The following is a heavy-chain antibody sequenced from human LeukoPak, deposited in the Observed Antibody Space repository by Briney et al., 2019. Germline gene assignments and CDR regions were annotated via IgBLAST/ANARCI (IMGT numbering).Heavy chain of an antibody. CDR3: ARCIDF. Sequence: PSETLSLTCTVSGDSISSDIYSWNWIRQPPGKGLEWIGYIYYSGSTYYNPSLKSRVSISLDTSKNQFSLTLTSVTAADTAVYYCARCIDFWGQGTLVTVSS. CDR1: GDSISSDIYS. V-gene: IGHV4-30-4*01. CDR2: IYYSGST. J-gene: IGHJ4*02.